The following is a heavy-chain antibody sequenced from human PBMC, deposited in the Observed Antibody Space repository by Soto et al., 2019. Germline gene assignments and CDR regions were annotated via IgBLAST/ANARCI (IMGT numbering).Heavy chain of an antibody. CDR1: GFTFSTYW. CDR3: ARDPLIGTTDYGLDV. J-gene: IGHJ6*02. V-gene: IGHV3-74*01. Sequence: EVQLVESGGGLVQPGVSLRLSCAASGFTFSTYWMHWVRQPPGKGLVWVSRINNDGSNTAYADSVKGRFTISRDNAQSKLYLQMTSLRAVDTAVYYCARDPLIGTTDYGLDVWGQGTTVSVYS. CDR2: INNDGSNT. D-gene: IGHD1-7*01.